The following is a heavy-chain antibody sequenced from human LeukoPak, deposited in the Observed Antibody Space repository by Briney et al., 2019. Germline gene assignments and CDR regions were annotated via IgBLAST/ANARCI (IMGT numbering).Heavy chain of an antibody. D-gene: IGHD6-13*01. V-gene: IGHV4-39*01. Sequence: SETLSLTCAVSGGSISSSSHYWGWIRQPLGKRLEWIGSIYYSGHTYYNPSLKSRVTISVDTSKNQFSLRLSSVTAADMAVYFCARLGYSVSWTDCWDQGTLVTVSS. CDR2: IYYSGHT. CDR1: GGSISSSSHY. J-gene: IGHJ4*02. CDR3: ARLGYSVSWTDC.